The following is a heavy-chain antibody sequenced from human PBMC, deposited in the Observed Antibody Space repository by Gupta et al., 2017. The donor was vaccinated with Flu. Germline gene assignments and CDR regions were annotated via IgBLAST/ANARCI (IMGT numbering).Heavy chain of an antibody. Sequence: EVQLVQSGTEVKKPGESLKISCEGSGYSFSTYWIGWVRQMPGKDLEWMGIIYPGDSDTRYNASFQGHATRSVDKSIGTAYLQWSSLEASDTAIYYCARGGSLDHRSSRTSFGYWGPGTLVTVSS. CDR1: GYSFSTYW. D-gene: IGHD2-2*01. CDR2: IYPGDSDT. CDR3: ARGGSLDHRSSRTSFGY. J-gene: IGHJ4*02. V-gene: IGHV5-51*03.